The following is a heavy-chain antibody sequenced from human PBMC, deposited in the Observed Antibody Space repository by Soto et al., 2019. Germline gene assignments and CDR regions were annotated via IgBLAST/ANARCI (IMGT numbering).Heavy chain of an antibody. CDR2: IYPSDSDT. V-gene: IGHV5-51*01. CDR3: ARGGVSTRTFAS. Sequence: EXLKSSGKSSGSXFAGYCVAWMRQMTGKGLELMGIIYPSDSDTRYRPSFQGQVTISADKSIISAYLQWSRLRASDTAMYYCARGGVSTRTFASWGQGTPVNVSP. D-gene: IGHD3-3*01. CDR1: GSXFAGYC. J-gene: IGHJ4*02.